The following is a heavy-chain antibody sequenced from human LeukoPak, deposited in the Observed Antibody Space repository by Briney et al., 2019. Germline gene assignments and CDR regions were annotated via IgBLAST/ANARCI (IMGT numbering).Heavy chain of an antibody. CDR2: IFYTGST. CDR1: GGSISSSSYY. V-gene: IGHV4-39*01. CDR3: ARRDTGYYAFDI. J-gene: IGHJ3*02. Sequence: PSETLSLTCTVSGGSISSSSYYWGWIRQPPGKGLEWIGSIFYTGSTYFNPSLKSRVTISVDTSKNQFSLKLSSVTAADTAVYYCARRDTGYYAFDIWGQGTMVTVAS. D-gene: IGHD3-9*01.